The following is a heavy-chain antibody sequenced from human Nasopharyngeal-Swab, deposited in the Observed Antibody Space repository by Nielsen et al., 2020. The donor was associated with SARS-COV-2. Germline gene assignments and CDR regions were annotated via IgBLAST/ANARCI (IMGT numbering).Heavy chain of an antibody. CDR2: IYYSGST. V-gene: IGHV4-39*07. CDR3: ASSPRQPPARGWYFDL. CDR1: GGSISSSSYY. Sequence: SETLSLTCTVSGGSISSSSYYWGWIRQPPGKGLEWIGSIYYSGSTYYNPSLKSRVTISVDTSKNQFSLKLSSVTAADTAVYYCASSPRQPPARGWYFDLWGRGTLVTVSS. J-gene: IGHJ2*01. D-gene: IGHD2-2*01.